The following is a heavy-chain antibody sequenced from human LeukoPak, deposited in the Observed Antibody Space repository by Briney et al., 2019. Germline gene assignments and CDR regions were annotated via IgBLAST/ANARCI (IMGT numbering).Heavy chain of an antibody. V-gene: IGHV4-61*02. Sequence: SETLSLTCTVSGGSISSGNYYWYWIRQPAGKGLEWIGRIYTSGSTNYNPSLKSRVTMSVDTSKNQFSLKLSSVTAADTAIYYCARGQFWSGYSIWGQGTLVTVSS. J-gene: IGHJ4*02. CDR2: IYTSGST. CDR1: GGSISSGNYY. D-gene: IGHD3-3*02. CDR3: ARGQFWSGYSI.